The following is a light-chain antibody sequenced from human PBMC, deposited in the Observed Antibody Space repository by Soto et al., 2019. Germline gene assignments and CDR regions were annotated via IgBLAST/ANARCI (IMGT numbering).Light chain of an antibody. Sequence: QSVLTQPASVSGSPGQSIAISCTGTSSDVGAYNYVSWYQQHPGKAPKLMIYEVSNRPSGVSNRFSGSKSGNTASLTIIGLQAEDEADYYCSSYTSSSSYVFGTGTKVTVL. CDR3: SSYTSSSSYV. CDR1: SSDVGAYNY. CDR2: EVS. V-gene: IGLV2-14*01. J-gene: IGLJ1*01.